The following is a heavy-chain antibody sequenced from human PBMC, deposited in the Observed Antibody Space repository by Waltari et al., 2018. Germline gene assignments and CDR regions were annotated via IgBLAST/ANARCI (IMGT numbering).Heavy chain of an antibody. Sequence: QVQLQESGPGLVKPSGTLSLTCTVSPGSIRSFYWSWIRLPPGKGLEWIGYIYHSGITSYKPSRKSAGTIGVDTSKNQFSLKMGSVTAADTAVYYCARTAPPYSNAAYGGWSDPWGQGTLVTVSS. CDR3: ARTAPPYSNAAYGGWSDP. CDR2: IYHSGIT. D-gene: IGHD4-4*01. J-gene: IGHJ5*02. CDR1: PGSIRSFY. V-gene: IGHV4-59*08.